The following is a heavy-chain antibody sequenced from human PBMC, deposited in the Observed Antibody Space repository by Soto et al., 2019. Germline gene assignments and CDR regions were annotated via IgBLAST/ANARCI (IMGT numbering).Heavy chain of an antibody. Sequence: GSLRLSCAASGFTFSSYAMSWVRQAPGKGLEWVSAISGSGGSTYYADSVKGRFTISRDNSKNTLYLQMNSLRAEDTAVYYCANLAPNSSSCYYYGMGVGGKGPRVTVSS. V-gene: IGHV3-23*01. CDR3: ANLAPNSSSCYYYGMGV. D-gene: IGHD6-13*01. J-gene: IGHJ6*04. CDR2: ISGSGGST. CDR1: GFTFSSYA.